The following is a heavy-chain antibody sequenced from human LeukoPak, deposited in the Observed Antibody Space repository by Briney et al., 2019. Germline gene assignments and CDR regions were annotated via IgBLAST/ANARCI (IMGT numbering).Heavy chain of an antibody. Sequence: PGGSLRLSCAASGFTFRNYGMHWVRQAPGKGLEWVAFIRYDGSYKYYADFVKGRLTISRDNSKNTLYLQMNSLRAEDTAVYYCAKESDRYSGRLEGVFDIWGQGTMVTVSS. D-gene: IGHD1-26*01. J-gene: IGHJ3*02. V-gene: IGHV3-30*02. CDR2: IRYDGSYK. CDR1: GFTFRNYG. CDR3: AKESDRYSGRLEGVFDI.